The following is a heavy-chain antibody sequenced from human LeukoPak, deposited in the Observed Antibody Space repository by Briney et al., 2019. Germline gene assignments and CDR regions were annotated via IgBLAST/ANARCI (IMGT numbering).Heavy chain of an antibody. CDR1: GTIITSYW. CDR3: ARCDGTMVRGVRFDP. Sequence: GAAMEICREGAGTIITSYWIGGGRPLGGKGQEWIGISSPGDYDTRYSPSFQGQVTISADKSISTAYLQWSSLKASDTAMYYCARCDGTMVRGVRFDPWGQGTLVTVSS. D-gene: IGHD3-10*01. V-gene: IGHV5-51*01. J-gene: IGHJ5*02. CDR2: SSPGDYDT.